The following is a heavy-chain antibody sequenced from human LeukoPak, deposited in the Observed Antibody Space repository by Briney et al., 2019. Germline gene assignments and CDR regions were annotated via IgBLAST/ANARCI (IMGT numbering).Heavy chain of an antibody. CDR3: AKGRADTAMVNFDY. CDR2: ISGSGGST. D-gene: IGHD5-18*01. V-gene: IGHV3-23*01. J-gene: IGHJ4*02. Sequence: PGGSLRLSCAASGFTFSTYTMSWVRQAPGKGLEWVSTISGSGGSTYYAGTVKGRFTISRDNSKKTLYLQMNSLRAEDTAVYYCAKGRADTAMVNFDYWGQGTLVTVSS. CDR1: GFTFSTYT.